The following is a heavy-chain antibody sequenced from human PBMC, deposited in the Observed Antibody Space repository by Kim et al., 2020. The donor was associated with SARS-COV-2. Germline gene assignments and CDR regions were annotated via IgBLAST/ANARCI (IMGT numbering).Heavy chain of an antibody. Sequence: ASVKVSCKVSGYTLTELSMHWVRQAPGKGLEWMGGFDPEDGETIYAQKFQGRVTMTEDTSTDTAYMELSSLRSEDTAVYYCATLTYYYDSSGYTRDIWGQGTMVTVSS. J-gene: IGHJ3*02. CDR3: ATLTYYYDSSGYTRDI. CDR2: FDPEDGET. CDR1: GYTLTELS. D-gene: IGHD3-22*01. V-gene: IGHV1-24*01.